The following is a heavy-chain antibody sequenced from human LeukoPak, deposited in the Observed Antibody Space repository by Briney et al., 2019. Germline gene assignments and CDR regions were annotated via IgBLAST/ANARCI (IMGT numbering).Heavy chain of an antibody. D-gene: IGHD3-22*01. CDR2: MNPNSGNT. CDR3: ARFDDSSGYSDY. Sequence: GASVKVSCKASGYTFTSYDINWVRQATGQGLEWMGWMNPNSGNTGYAQKSQGRVTITRNTSISTAYMELSSLRSEDTAVYYCARFDDSSGYSDYWGQGTLVTVSS. V-gene: IGHV1-8*03. CDR1: GYTFTSYD. J-gene: IGHJ4*02.